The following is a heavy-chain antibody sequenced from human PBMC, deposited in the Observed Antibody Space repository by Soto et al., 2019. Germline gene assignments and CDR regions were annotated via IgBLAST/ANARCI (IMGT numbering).Heavy chain of an antibody. V-gene: IGHV5-10-1*01. D-gene: IGHD3-3*01. CDR1: GYSFTSYW. CDR3: AVNLGVVIPALEY. CDR2: IDPSDSYT. Sequence: GESLKISCKGSGYSFTSYWISWVRQMPGKGLEWMGRIDPSDSYTNYSPSFQGHVTIAADKSISTAYLQWSSLKASDTAMYYCAVNLGVVIPALEYWGQVTLGNVSA. J-gene: IGHJ4*02.